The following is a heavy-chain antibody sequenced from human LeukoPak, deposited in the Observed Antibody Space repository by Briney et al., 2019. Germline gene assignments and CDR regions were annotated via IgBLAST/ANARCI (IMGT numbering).Heavy chain of an antibody. CDR2: IIPIFGTA. CDR3: ARGVSRKQWLVQH. Sequence: SVKVSCKASGGTFSSHAISWVRQAPGQGLEWMGGIIPIFGTANYAQKFQGRVTITADESTSTAYMELSSLRSEDTAVYYCARGVSRKQWLVQHWGQGTLVTVSS. CDR1: GGTFSSHA. D-gene: IGHD6-19*01. V-gene: IGHV1-69*01. J-gene: IGHJ1*01.